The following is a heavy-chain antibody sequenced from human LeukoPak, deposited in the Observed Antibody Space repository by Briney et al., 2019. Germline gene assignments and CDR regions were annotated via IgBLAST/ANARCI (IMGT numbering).Heavy chain of an antibody. J-gene: IGHJ4*02. V-gene: IGHV3-20*04. CDR1: GFTFDDSG. D-gene: IGHD1-26*01. CDR2: IHWNGGSI. Sequence: GGSLRLSCAASGFTFDDSGMSWVRQAPGKGLEWVSSIHWNGGSIAYADSVKGRFTISRDNAKNSLYLQMNSLRAEDTAFYYCARGANPLPLDYWGQGTLVTVSS. CDR3: ARGANPLPLDY.